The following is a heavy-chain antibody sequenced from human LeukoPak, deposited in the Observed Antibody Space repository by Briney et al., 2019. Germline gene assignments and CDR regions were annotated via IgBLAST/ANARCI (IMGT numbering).Heavy chain of an antibody. CDR2: ICYSGST. CDR1: GGSISSSSYY. CDR3: ATLLGVGYYYYYYGMDV. D-gene: IGHD2/OR15-2a*01. J-gene: IGHJ6*02. Sequence: SETLSLTCTVSGGSISSSSYYWGWIRQPPGKGLEWIGSICYSGSTYYNPSLKSRVTISVDTSKNQFSLKLSSVTAADTAVYYCATLLGVGYYYYYYGMDVWGQGTTVTVSS. V-gene: IGHV4-39*01.